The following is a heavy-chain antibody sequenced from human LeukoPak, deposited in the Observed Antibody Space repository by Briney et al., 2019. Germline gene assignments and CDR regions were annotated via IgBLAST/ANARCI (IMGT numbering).Heavy chain of an antibody. CDR2: INHSGST. CDR1: GGSFSGYY. J-gene: IGHJ4*02. Sequence: KPSETLSLTCAVYGGSFSGYYWSWIRQPPGKGLEWIGEINHSGSTNYNPSLKSRVTISVDTSKNQLSLKLSSVTAADTAVYYCARRVFGTRGMTDWGQGTLVTVSS. CDR3: ARRVFGTRGMTD. V-gene: IGHV4-34*01. D-gene: IGHD1-20*01.